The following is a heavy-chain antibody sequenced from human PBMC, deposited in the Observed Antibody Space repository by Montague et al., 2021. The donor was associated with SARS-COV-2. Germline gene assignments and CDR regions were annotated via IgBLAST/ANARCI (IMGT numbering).Heavy chain of an antibody. D-gene: IGHD2-2*01. CDR3: ARIPVGSKYYFDF. CDR1: GDSVSSNIAT. Sequence: CAISGDSVSSNIATWNWFRQSPSRGLEWLGRTYYRSKWYNDYAESVKSRITIDPDTSKHQFSLHLNSVTPEDTAVYYCARIPVGSKYYFDFWGQGTLVTVSS. V-gene: IGHV6-1*01. J-gene: IGHJ4*02. CDR2: TYYRSKWYN.